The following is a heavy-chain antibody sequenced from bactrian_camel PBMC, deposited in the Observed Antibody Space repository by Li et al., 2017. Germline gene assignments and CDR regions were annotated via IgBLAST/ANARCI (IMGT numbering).Heavy chain of an antibody. Sequence: VQLVESGGGLVQPGGSLRLSCAASGFPFSSSAMSWVRQAPGKELEWVSLQKSTGLRTYYADSVKGRFTISRDNAKNTLYLQMNSLKTEDMGVYYCTAGGTRNSFWGQGTQVTVS. CDR2: QKSTGLRT. J-gene: IGHJ4*01. V-gene: IGHV3S31*01. CDR1: GFPFSSSA. D-gene: IGHD7*01. CDR3: TAGGTRNSF.